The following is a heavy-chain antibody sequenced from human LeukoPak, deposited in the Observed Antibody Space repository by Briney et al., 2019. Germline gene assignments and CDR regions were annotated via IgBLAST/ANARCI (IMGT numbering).Heavy chain of an antibody. CDR2: ISYDGSNK. V-gene: IGHV3-30-3*01. J-gene: IGHJ4*02. CDR1: GFTFSSYA. CDR3: SRDQSRHLWFGRGDGGFYFDH. D-gene: IGHD3-16*01. Sequence: GGSLRLSCAASGFTFSSYAMHWVRQAPGKGLEWVAVISYDGSNKYYADSVKGRFTISRDNSKNTLYLQMNSLKTEDTAVYYCSRDQSRHLWFGRGDGGFYFDHWGQGTLVTVSS.